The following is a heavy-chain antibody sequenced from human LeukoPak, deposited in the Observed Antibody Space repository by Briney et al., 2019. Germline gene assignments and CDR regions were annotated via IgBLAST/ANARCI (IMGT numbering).Heavy chain of an antibody. D-gene: IGHD1-26*01. J-gene: IGHJ4*02. CDR2: INPNSGAT. CDR1: GYTFTGYY. CDR3: ARARGSYSFDY. Sequence: GASVKVSCKASGYTFTGYYMHWVRQAPGQGLEWMGWINPNSGATNYAQKFQGRVTMTRDTSISTAYMELSRLRSDDTAVYYCARARGSYSFDYWGQGTLVTVSS. V-gene: IGHV1-2*02.